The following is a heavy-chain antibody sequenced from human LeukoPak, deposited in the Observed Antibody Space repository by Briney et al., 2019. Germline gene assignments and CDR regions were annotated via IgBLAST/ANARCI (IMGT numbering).Heavy chain of an antibody. J-gene: IGHJ4*02. Sequence: PGGSLRLSCAASGFTFSSYSMNWVRQAPGKGLEWVSSIGSSSSYIYYADSVKGRFTISRDNAKNSLYLQMNSLRAEDTAVYYCASSPSGAYDYWGQGTLVTVSS. CDR2: IGSSSSYI. V-gene: IGHV3-21*01. CDR1: GFTFSSYS. CDR3: ASSPSGAYDY. D-gene: IGHD4-17*01.